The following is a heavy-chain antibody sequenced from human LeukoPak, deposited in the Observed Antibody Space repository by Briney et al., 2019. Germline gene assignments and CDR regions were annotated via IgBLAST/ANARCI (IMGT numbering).Heavy chain of an antibody. CDR2: ISDSGVST. V-gene: IGHV3-23*01. J-gene: IGHJ4*02. CDR3: AKAIPTMVRAASYYFDF. CDR1: GFTFSTSV. D-gene: IGHD3-10*01. Sequence: GGSLRLSCTASGFTFSTSVMSWVRQAPGKGLEWVSTISDSGVSTYYADSVKGRFTISRDNSKNTLYLQMSSLRAEDTAIYYCAKAIPTMVRAASYYFDFWGQGTLVTVS.